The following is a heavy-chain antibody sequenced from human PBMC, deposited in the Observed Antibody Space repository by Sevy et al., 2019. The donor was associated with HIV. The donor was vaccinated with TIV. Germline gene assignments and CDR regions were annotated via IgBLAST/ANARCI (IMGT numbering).Heavy chain of an antibody. Sequence: SETLSLTGTVSGYSISSGYYWGWIRQPPGKGLEWIGSIYHSGSTYYNPSLKSRVTISVDTSKNQFSLKLSPVTAADTAVYYCARDNYYGSGRQNWFDPWGQGTLVTVSS. D-gene: IGHD3-10*01. CDR3: ARDNYYGSGRQNWFDP. J-gene: IGHJ5*02. V-gene: IGHV4-38-2*02. CDR2: IYHSGST. CDR1: GYSISSGYY.